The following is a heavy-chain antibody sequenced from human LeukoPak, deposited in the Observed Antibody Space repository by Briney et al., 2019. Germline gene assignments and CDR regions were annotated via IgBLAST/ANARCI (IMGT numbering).Heavy chain of an antibody. CDR3: ARRDRVVGSGSYSD. D-gene: IGHD3-10*01. CDR2: IHPGDSDA. J-gene: IGHJ4*02. Sequence: GESLKISCKGSGYSFTSYRIGWVRQMPGKGLEWMGIIHPGDSDARYSLSFQGQVTISADKSISTAYLQWSSLKASDTAMYYCARRDRVVGSGSYSDWGQGTLVTVSS. V-gene: IGHV5-51*01. CDR1: GYSFTSYR.